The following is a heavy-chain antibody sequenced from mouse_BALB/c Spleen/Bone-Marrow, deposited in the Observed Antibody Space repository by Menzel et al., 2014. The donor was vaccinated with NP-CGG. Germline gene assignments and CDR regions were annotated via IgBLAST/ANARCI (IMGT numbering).Heavy chain of an antibody. CDR3: VRSYYYGSRGFAY. CDR2: IRSKSNNYAT. V-gene: IGHV10-1*02. D-gene: IGHD1-1*01. CDR1: GFTFNTYA. J-gene: IGHJ3*01. Sequence: EVMLVESGGGLVQPKGSLKLSCAASGFTFNTYAMNWVRQAPGKGLEWVARIRSKSNNYATYYADSVKDRFTISRDDSQSMLYLQMNNLKTEDTAMYHCVRSYYYGSRGFAYWGQGTLVTVSA.